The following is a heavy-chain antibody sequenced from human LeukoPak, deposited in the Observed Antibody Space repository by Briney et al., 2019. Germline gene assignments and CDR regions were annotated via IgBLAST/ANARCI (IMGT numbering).Heavy chain of an antibody. J-gene: IGHJ3*02. D-gene: IGHD5-18*01. Sequence: GESLQISCKGSGYSFTSYWIGWVRQMPGKGLEWMGIIYPGDSDTRYSPSFQGQATISADKSISTAYLQWSSLKASDTAMYYCASRVGYSYGNDAFDIWGQGTMVTVSS. CDR1: GYSFTSYW. CDR2: IYPGDSDT. V-gene: IGHV5-51*01. CDR3: ASRVGYSYGNDAFDI.